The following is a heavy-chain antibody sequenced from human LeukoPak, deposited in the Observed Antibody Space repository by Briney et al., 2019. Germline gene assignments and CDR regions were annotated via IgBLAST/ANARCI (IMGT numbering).Heavy chain of an antibody. CDR3: ARHARGLWFGDLTWGNWFDP. V-gene: IGHV4-39*01. D-gene: IGHD3-10*01. Sequence: PSETLSLTCTVSGGSISSSSYYWGWIRQPPGKGLEWIGSIYYSGSTYYNPSLKSRVTISVDTSKNQFSLKLSSVTAADTAVYYCARHARGLWFGDLTWGNWFDPWGQGTLVTVSS. J-gene: IGHJ5*02. CDR2: IYYSGST. CDR1: GGSISSSSYY.